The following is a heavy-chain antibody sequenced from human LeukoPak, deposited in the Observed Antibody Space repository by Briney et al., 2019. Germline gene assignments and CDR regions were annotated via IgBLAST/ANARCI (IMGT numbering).Heavy chain of an antibody. J-gene: IGHJ3*02. CDR1: GYTFTGYY. D-gene: IGHD6-13*01. Sequence: ASVKVSCKASGYTFTGYYMHWVRQAPGQGLEWMGWISAYNGNTNYAQKLQGRVTMTTDTSTSTAYMELRSLRSDDTAVYYCARGSTSRKTAAGTIAFDIWGQGTMVTVSS. CDR2: ISAYNGNT. CDR3: ARGSTSRKTAAGTIAFDI. V-gene: IGHV1-18*01.